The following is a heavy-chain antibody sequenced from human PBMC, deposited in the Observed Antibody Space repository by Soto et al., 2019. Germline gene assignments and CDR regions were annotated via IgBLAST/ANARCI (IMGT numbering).Heavy chain of an antibody. J-gene: IGHJ6*02. CDR3: AREKEGVYYYYYGMDV. Sequence: ASVKVSCKASGYTFTSYGISWVRQAPGQGLEWMGWISAYNGNTNYAQKLQGRVTMTTDTSTSTAYMELRSLRSDDTAVYYCAREKEGVYYYYYGMDVWGQGTTVTVSS. CDR2: ISAYNGNT. CDR1: GYTFTSYG. D-gene: IGHD2-8*01. V-gene: IGHV1-18*01.